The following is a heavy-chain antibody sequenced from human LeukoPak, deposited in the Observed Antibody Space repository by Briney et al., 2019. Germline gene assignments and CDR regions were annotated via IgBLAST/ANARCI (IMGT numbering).Heavy chain of an antibody. J-gene: IGHJ5*02. D-gene: IGHD3-10*01. CDR3: AREVVRAFYNWFDP. CDR2: ISSSGNTL. V-gene: IGHV3-48*03. CDR1: GFTFSTYE. Sequence: GGSLRLSCAASGFTFSTYEVNWVRQAPGKGLEWLSYISSSGNTLYYADSVKGRFTVSRDNGKNSLYLRMNSLRVEDTAIYYCAREVVRAFYNWFDPWGQGTQVAVSS.